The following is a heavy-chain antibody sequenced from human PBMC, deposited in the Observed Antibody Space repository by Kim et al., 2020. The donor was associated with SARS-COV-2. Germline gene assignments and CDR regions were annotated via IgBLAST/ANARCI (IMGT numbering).Heavy chain of an antibody. D-gene: IGHD2-2*02. Sequence: TVKGRFTISRDNSKNTLYLQMDSLRAEDTAVYYCYCSSTSCYISWFDPWGQGTLVTVSS. V-gene: IGHV3-23*01. J-gene: IGHJ5*02. CDR3: YCSSTSCYISWFDP.